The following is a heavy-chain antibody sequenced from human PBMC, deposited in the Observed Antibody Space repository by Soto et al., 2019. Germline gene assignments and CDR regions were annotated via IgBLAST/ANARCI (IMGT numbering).Heavy chain of an antibody. Sequence: QVQLVESGGGVVQPGRSLRLSCAASGFTFSSYGMHWVRQAPGKGLEWVAVISYDGSNKYYADSVKGRFTISRDNSKNTLYLQMNSLRAEDTAVYYCAKDRLGITIFGVVNYYYGMDVWGQGTTVTVSS. V-gene: IGHV3-30*18. CDR2: ISYDGSNK. CDR1: GFTFSSYG. D-gene: IGHD3-3*01. CDR3: AKDRLGITIFGVVNYYYGMDV. J-gene: IGHJ6*02.